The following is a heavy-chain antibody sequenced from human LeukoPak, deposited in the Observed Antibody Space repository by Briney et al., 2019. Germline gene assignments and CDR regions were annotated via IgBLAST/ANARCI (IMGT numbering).Heavy chain of an antibody. CDR1: GFTFSSYD. CDR2: IRYDGSNK. J-gene: IGHJ2*01. D-gene: IGHD1-20*01. V-gene: IGHV3-30*02. Sequence: GGSLRLSCAASGFTFSSYDMHWVRQAPGKGLEWVAFIRYDGSNKYYPDSVKGRFTISRDNSKNTLYLQMNNLRDEDTAMYYCARDGAITGPHWWFDLWGRGTLVTVSS. CDR3: ARDGAITGPHWWFDL.